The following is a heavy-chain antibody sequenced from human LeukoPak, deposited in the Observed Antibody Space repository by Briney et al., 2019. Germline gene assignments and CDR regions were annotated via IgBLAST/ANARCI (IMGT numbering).Heavy chain of an antibody. D-gene: IGHD2-15*01. Sequence: MSSETLSLTCTVSGGSISSYYWSWIRQPPGKGLEWIGEINHSKSTNYNPSLKSRVTISVDTSKNQFSLKLSSVTAADTAVYYCARVRTTMESNPYCSGGGCYPRYGMDVWGQGTTVTVSS. V-gene: IGHV4-34*01. CDR3: ARVRTTMESNPYCSGGGCYPRYGMDV. J-gene: IGHJ6*02. CDR1: GGSISSYY. CDR2: INHSKST.